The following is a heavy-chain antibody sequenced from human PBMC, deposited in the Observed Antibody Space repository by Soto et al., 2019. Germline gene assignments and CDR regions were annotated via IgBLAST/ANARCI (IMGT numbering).Heavy chain of an antibody. J-gene: IGHJ4*02. V-gene: IGHV3-21*06. D-gene: IGHD7-27*01. CDR2: ISSTTNYI. Sequence: GSLGLACAASGFTFTRYSMNWVRQAPGKGLEWVSSISSTTNYIYYGDSMKGRFTISRDNAKNSLYLETNSLRAEDTAVYYCARESEDLTSNFDYWGQGTLVTVSS. CDR3: ARESEDLTSNFDY. CDR1: GFTFTRYS.